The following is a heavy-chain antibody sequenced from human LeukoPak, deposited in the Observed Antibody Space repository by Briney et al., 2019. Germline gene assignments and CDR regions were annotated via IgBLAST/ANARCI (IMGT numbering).Heavy chain of an antibody. J-gene: IGHJ4*02. CDR2: IYPGDSDT. V-gene: IGHV5-51*01. Sequence: PGEFLKISCYGCGYSFTSHWIGWVRQMSGKGLEWMGIIYPGDSDTTYNPSFQGQVTISADKSINTAYLQWSSLRASDTAIYYCARRYFDSHGYYIFDYWGQGTLVTVSS. CDR3: ARRYFDSHGYYIFDY. CDR1: GYSFTSHW. D-gene: IGHD3-22*01.